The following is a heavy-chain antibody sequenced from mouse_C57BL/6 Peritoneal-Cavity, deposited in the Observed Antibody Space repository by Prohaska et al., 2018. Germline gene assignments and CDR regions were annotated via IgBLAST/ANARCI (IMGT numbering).Heavy chain of an antibody. CDR3: TRSIYYDYDPFAY. CDR2: IYPGNSDT. V-gene: IGHV1-5*01. Sequence: EVQLQQSGTVLARPGSSVKMSCKTSGYTFTSYWMHCVKQRPGQGLEWIGAIYPGNSDTSYNQKFKGKAKLTAVTSASTAYMELSSLTNEDSAVYYCTRSIYYDYDPFAYWGQGTLVTVSA. J-gene: IGHJ3*01. CDR1: GYTFTSYW. D-gene: IGHD2-4*01.